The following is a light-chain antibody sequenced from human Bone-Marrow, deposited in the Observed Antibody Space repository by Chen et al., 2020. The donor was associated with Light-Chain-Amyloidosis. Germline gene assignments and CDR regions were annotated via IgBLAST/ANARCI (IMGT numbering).Light chain of an antibody. CDR2: AAS. CDR3: QQSYSTPIT. Sequence: DIQMTQSPSSLSAYERDRVTITCRASQTIGKYLNWYQQKPGKAPKLLIYAASSLQSGVPSRFSGSGSGTDFTLSINSLQAEDFAIYYCQQSYSTPITVGQGTRLEIK. CDR1: QTIGKY. V-gene: IGKV1-39*01. J-gene: IGKJ5*01.